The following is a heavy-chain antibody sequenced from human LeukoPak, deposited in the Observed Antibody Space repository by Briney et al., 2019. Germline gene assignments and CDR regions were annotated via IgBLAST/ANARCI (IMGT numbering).Heavy chain of an antibody. CDR2: ISWNSGTL. CDR1: GFTFSSYE. Sequence: GGSLRLSCAASGFTFSSYEMNWVRQAPGKGLEWVSGISWNSGTLAYADSVKGRFTISRDNAKNSLYLQMNSLRAEDTAVYYCARDLWFGELSFGYWGQGTLVTVSS. J-gene: IGHJ4*02. CDR3: ARDLWFGELSFGY. V-gene: IGHV3-9*01. D-gene: IGHD3-10*01.